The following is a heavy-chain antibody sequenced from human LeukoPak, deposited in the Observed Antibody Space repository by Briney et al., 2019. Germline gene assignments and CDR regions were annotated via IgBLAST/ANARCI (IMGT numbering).Heavy chain of an antibody. CDR3: ASVEGATTGLYYYYYYMDV. J-gene: IGHJ6*03. V-gene: IGHV1-69*01. CDR1: GGTFSSYA. D-gene: IGHD1-26*01. CDR2: TIPIFGTA. Sequence: SVKVSCKASGGTFSSYAISWVRQAPGQGLEWMGGTIPIFGTANYAQKFQGRVTITADESTSTAYMELSSLRSEDTAVYYCASVEGATTGLYYYYYYMDVWGKGTTVTVSS.